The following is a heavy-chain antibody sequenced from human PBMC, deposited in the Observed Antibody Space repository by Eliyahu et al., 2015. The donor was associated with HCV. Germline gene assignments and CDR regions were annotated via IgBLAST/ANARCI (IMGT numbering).Heavy chain of an antibody. D-gene: IGHD2-21*02. J-gene: IGHJ3*02. CDR3: AKDKVTSSDAFDI. Sequence: LEWVSAISGSGGSTYYADSVKGRFTISRDNSKNTLYLQMNSLRAEDTAVYYCAKDKVTSSDAFDIWGQGTMVTVSS. CDR2: ISGSGGST. V-gene: IGHV3-23*01.